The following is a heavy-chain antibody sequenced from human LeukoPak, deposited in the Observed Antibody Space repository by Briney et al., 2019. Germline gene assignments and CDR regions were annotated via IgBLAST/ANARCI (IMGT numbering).Heavy chain of an antibody. Sequence: ASVKVSCKASGYIFTNYGISWVRQAPGQGLEWVGWISGYNDNAHYAQKLQGRVTMTTDTSTSTAYMELRSLRSDDTAVYYCARMTMIVVASINPLDYWGQGTLVTVSS. D-gene: IGHD3-22*01. CDR3: ARMTMIVVASINPLDY. CDR2: ISGYNDNA. J-gene: IGHJ4*02. V-gene: IGHV1-18*01. CDR1: GYIFTNYG.